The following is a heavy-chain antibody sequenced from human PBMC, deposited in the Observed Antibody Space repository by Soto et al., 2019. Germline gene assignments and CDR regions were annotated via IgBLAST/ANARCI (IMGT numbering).Heavy chain of an antibody. CDR1: GFTFSSYS. V-gene: IGHV3-21*01. CDR3: AREGDYGVDY. J-gene: IGHJ4*02. CDR2: ISSSSSYI. D-gene: IGHD4-17*01. Sequence: GESLKISCAASGFTFSSYSMNWVRQAPGKGLEWVSSISSSSSYIYYADSVKGRFTISRDNAKNSLYLQMNSLRAEDTAVYYCAREGDYGVDYWGQGTLVTVSS.